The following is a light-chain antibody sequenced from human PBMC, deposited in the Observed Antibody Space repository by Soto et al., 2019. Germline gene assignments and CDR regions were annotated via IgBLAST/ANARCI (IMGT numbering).Light chain of an antibody. J-gene: IGKJ5*01. CDR2: AAS. V-gene: IGKV1-39*01. CDR3: QQSYNSPSIT. Sequence: IQMTQSPSSLSASVGGRVTITCRAGQSIFSSLNWYQQRPGKAPTLLIYAASSLQSGVPSRFRGSGYGTDFALTITSLQPEDFAIYYCQQSYNSPSITLGQGTRLEIK. CDR1: QSIFSS.